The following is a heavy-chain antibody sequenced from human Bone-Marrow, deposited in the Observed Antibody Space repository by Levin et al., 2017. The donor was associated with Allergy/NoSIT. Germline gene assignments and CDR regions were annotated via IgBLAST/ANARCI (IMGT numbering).Heavy chain of an antibody. Sequence: QSGGSLRLSCAASGFTFSSYGMHWVRQAPGKGLEWVAVIASDGRDKKSADSVKGRFTISRDNSKKILFLQMNSLKTEDTAVYYCAKDGSIGPAKYFFDSWGQGTLVTVSS. V-gene: IGHV3-30*18. CDR2: IASDGRDK. D-gene: IGHD2-2*01. CDR3: AKDGSIGPAKYFFDS. CDR1: GFTFSSYG. J-gene: IGHJ4*02.